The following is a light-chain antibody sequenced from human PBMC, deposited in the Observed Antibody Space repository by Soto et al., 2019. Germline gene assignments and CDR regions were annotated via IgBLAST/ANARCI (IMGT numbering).Light chain of an antibody. J-gene: IGKJ1*01. CDR2: DAS. CDR1: QSVGTF. Sequence: EIVLTQSPATLSLSPGERATLSCRASQSVGTFFAWYQQKPGQAPRLLIYDASNRATSIPPRFSGSGSGTDFTLTISSLEPEDFAVYYCQQCNNWPQWTFGQGTKVDIK. V-gene: IGKV3-11*01. CDR3: QQCNNWPQWT.